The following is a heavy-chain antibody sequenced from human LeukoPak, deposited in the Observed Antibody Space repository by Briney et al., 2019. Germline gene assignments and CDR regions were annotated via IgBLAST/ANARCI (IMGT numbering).Heavy chain of an antibody. J-gene: IGHJ4*02. Sequence: SETLSLTCAVYGGSFSGYYWSWIRQPPGKGLEWIGEINHSGSTNYNPSLKSRVTISVDTSKNQFSLKLSSVTAADTAVYYCAEESTVTSNVAYWGQGTLVTVSS. CDR2: INHSGST. CDR1: GGSFSGYY. CDR3: AEESTVTSNVAY. V-gene: IGHV4-34*01. D-gene: IGHD4-17*01.